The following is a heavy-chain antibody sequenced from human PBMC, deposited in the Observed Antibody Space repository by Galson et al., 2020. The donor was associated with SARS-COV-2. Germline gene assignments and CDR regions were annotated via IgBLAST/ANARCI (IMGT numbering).Heavy chain of an antibody. D-gene: IGHD2-15*01. Sequence: GESLKISCAASGFTFSNYWMSWVRQAPGKGLEWVANIKQDGSEKYYVDSVKGRFLISRDNAKNSMYLQMNSLRAEDTAVYYCARDLPPAYLYCSGDNCPPDYWGQGTLVTVSS. CDR3: ARDLPPAYLYCSGDNCPPDY. CDR1: GFTFSNYW. J-gene: IGHJ4*02. CDR2: IKQDGSEK. V-gene: IGHV3-7*01.